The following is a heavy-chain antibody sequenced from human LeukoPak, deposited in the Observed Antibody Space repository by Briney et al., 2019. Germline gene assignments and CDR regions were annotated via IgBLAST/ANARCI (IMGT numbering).Heavy chain of an antibody. Sequence: SVNLSCTASGGTFSSYAISWVRQAPGQGLDLMGGIIPIFGTTNYSQKFQGRVTITADASKSTAYMELSSLRSEDTAVYYCARDGDYGYTSGWLGYDWGQGTLVTVSS. CDR2: IIPIFGTT. J-gene: IGHJ4*02. D-gene: IGHD6-19*01. CDR1: GGTFSSYA. CDR3: ARDGDYGYTSGWLGYD. V-gene: IGHV1-69*13.